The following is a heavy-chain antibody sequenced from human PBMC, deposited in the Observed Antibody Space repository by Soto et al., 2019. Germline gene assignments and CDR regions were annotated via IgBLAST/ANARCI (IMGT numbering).Heavy chain of an antibody. J-gene: IGHJ4*02. V-gene: IGHV3-33*01. CDR3: ARDQQWLGY. CDR1: GFTFSSYG. D-gene: IGHD6-19*01. CDR2: IWYDGSNK. Sequence: QVQLVESGGVVVQPGRSLRLSCAASGFTFSSYGMNWVRQAPGTGLEWVAVIWYDGSNKYYADSVKGRFTISRDNSKNPLYLQMNSLRAEDTAVYYCARDQQWLGYWGQGPLVTVSS.